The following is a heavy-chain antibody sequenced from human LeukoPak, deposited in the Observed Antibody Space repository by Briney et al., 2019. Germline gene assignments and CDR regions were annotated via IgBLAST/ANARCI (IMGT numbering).Heavy chain of an antibody. D-gene: IGHD3-22*01. V-gene: IGHV4-30-4*02. CDR1: GGSISSGDYY. Sequence: PSETLSLTCTVSGGSISSGDYYWSWTRQPPGKGLEWIGFIYYSGSTYYNPSLKSRVTISVDTSKKQFSLKLTSVTAADTAVYYCARVRRYYDSSGYPSRLFDYWGQGTLVTVSS. CDR3: ARVRRYYDSSGYPSRLFDY. CDR2: IYYSGST. J-gene: IGHJ4*02.